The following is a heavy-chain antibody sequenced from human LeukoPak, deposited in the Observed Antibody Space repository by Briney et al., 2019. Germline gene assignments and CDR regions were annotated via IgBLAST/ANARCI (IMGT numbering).Heavy chain of an antibody. V-gene: IGHV4-59*08. J-gene: IGHJ4*02. CDR1: GGSFSGYY. Sequence: SETLSLTCAVYGGSFSGYYWSWIRQPPGKGLECIGYIHYSGSTEYNPSLKSRVTISVDTSANQFSLRLTSVTAADTAVYYCAKHGYSIGNGVNFDYWGQGLLVTVSS. CDR2: IHYSGST. CDR3: AKHGYSIGNGVNFDY. D-gene: IGHD6-19*01.